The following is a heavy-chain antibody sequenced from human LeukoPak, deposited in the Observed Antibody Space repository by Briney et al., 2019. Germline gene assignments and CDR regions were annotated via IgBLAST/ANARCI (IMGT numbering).Heavy chain of an antibody. Sequence: SSETLSLTCTVSGGSVSSGSYFWSWIRQPPGKGLEWIGYIYYSGSTNYNPSLKSRVTISVDTSKNQFSLKLSSVTAADTAVYYCAAERSTVRWFDPWGQGTLVTVSS. CDR1: GGSVSSGSYF. CDR2: IYYSGST. CDR3: AAERSTVRWFDP. V-gene: IGHV4-61*01. J-gene: IGHJ5*02. D-gene: IGHD5/OR15-5a*01.